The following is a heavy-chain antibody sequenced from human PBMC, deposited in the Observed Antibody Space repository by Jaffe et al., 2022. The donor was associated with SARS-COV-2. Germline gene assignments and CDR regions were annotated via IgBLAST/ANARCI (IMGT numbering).Heavy chain of an antibody. J-gene: IGHJ3*02. CDR3: ARVDTDYDSSGYYDDAFDI. CDR1: GGSISSGDYY. V-gene: IGHV4-30-4*01. Sequence: QVQLQESGPGLVKPSQTLSLTCTVSGGSISSGDYYWSWIRQPPGKGLEWIGYIYYSGSTYYNPSLKSRVTISVDTSKNQFSLKLSSVTAADTAVYYCARVDTDYDSSGYYDDAFDIWGQGTMVTVSS. CDR2: IYYSGST. D-gene: IGHD3-22*01.